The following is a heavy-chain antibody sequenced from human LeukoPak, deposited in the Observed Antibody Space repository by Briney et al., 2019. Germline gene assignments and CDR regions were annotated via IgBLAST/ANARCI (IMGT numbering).Heavy chain of an antibody. CDR1: GFTFSSYG. Sequence: GGSLRLSCAASGFTFSSYGMHWVRQAPGKGLEWVAFISYGGSNKFYADSVKGRFTISRDNSKNTLYLQMNSLRAEDTAVYYCAKDHAPGYSYGYREGYFDYWGQRTLVTVSS. D-gene: IGHD5-18*01. CDR3: AKDHAPGYSYGYREGYFDY. CDR2: ISYGGSNK. J-gene: IGHJ4*02. V-gene: IGHV3-30*18.